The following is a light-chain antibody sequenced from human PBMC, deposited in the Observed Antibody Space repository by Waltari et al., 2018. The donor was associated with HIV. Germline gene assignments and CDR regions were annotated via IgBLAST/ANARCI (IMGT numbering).Light chain of an antibody. V-gene: IGKV1-5*03. CDR3: QQYNIYPDYT. CDR2: KGS. J-gene: IGKJ2*01. CDR1: QSIGNW. Sequence: DIQMTQSPSTLSASVGDRVTITCRASQSIGNWLAWYQQKPGRSPRLLLYKGSNLQSGVPSRFSGSRSETEFTLTISSLQPDDSATYFCQQYNIYPDYTFGQGTKLEIK.